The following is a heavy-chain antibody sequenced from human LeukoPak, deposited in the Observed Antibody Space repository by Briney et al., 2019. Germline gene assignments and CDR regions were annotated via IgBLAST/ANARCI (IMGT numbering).Heavy chain of an antibody. D-gene: IGHD2-15*01. J-gene: IGHJ4*02. V-gene: IGHV4-39*01. CDR3: ATQAAGGPLDY. CDR2: IYYTGRT. Sequence: PSETLSLTCTVSGDSISSTTYYWAWIHQPPGKGLEWIGSIYYTGRTHYIPSLKSRVIISLDTSKNQFSLNLSSVTAADTAVYYCATQAAGGPLDYWGQGTLVTVSS. CDR1: GDSISSTTYY.